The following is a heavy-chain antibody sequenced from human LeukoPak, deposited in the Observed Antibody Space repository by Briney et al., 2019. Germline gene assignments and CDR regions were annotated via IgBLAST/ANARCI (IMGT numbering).Heavy chain of an antibody. CDR3: GRDRPTGYYDY. CDR2: IYHSGST. CDR1: GYSISSGYY. V-gene: IGHV4-38-2*02. D-gene: IGHD3-9*01. Sequence: TSETLSLTCAVSGYSISSGYYWGWIRQPPGKGLEWIGSIYHSGSTYYNPSLKSRVTISVDTSKNQFSLKLTSVTAADTAVYYCGRDRPTGYYDYWGQGILVTVSS. J-gene: IGHJ4*02.